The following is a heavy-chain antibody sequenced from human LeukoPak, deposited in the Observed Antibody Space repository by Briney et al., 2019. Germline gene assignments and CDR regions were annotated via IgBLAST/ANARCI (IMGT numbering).Heavy chain of an antibody. CDR1: GFTFSSYE. D-gene: IGHD5-24*01. V-gene: IGHV3-48*03. CDR2: ISSSGSTI. Sequence: SGGSLRLSCAASGFTFSSYEMNWVRQAPGKGLEWVSYISSSGSTIYYADSVKGRFTISRDNAKNSLYLQMNSLRAEDTAVYYCASSTKWDGYNGGYFDYWGQGTLVTVSS. CDR3: ASSTKWDGYNGGYFDY. J-gene: IGHJ4*02.